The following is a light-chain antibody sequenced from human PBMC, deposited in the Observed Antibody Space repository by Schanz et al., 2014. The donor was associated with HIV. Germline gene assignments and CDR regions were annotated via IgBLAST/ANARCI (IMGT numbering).Light chain of an antibody. J-gene: IGKJ1*01. CDR1: QDIRND. Sequence: AIQMTQSPSSLSASVGDRVTITCRASQDIRNDLGWYQQKPGKAPKLLIYAAFRLQSGVPSRFSGSGSGTDFTLTISCLQSEDFATYYCQQYYSYPWTFGQGTKVEIK. V-gene: IGKV1-6*01. CDR2: AAF. CDR3: QQYYSYPWT.